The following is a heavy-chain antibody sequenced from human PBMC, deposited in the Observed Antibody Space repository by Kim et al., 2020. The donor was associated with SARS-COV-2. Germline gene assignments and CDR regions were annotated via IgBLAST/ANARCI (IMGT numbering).Heavy chain of an antibody. CDR2: GSL. CDR3: AKAAHDYGDY. V-gene: IGHV3-9*01. Sequence: GSLGIADSVKGRLTISRDNAKNSLYLQMNSLRAEDTALYYCAKAAHDYGDYWGQGTLVTVSS. J-gene: IGHJ4*02.